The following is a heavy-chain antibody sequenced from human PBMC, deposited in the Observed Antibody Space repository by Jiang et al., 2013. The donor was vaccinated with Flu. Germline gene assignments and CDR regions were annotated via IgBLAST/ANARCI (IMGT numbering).Heavy chain of an antibody. Sequence: QLVESGTEVKKPGASVKVSCKASGYTFSGYFLHWVRQAPGQGLEWMGWINPKTGDTKFARKVQGRVTMTRDTSISTTYMEMTRLTSDDTAVYYCARGAFLFGSGWYDGGLDVWGQGTTVSVSS. CDR2: INPKTGDT. D-gene: IGHD6-19*01. V-gene: IGHV1-2*02. J-gene: IGHJ6*02. CDR1: GYTFSGYF. CDR3: ARGAFLFGSGWYDGGLDV.